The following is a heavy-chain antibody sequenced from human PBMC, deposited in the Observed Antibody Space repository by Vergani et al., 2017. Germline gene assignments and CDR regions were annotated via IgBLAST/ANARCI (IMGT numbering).Heavy chain of an antibody. J-gene: IGHJ5*02. V-gene: IGHV4-59*01. CDR2: IYYSGST. CDR3: ARGGARYCSGGSCGNWFDP. CDR1: GGSISSYY. D-gene: IGHD2-15*01. Sequence: QVQLQESGPGLVQPSETLSLTCTVSGGSISSYYWSWIRQPPGKGLEWIGYIYYSGSTNYNPSLKSRVTISVDTSKNQFSLKLSSVTAADTAVYYCARGGARYCSGGSCGNWFDPWGQGTLVTVSS.